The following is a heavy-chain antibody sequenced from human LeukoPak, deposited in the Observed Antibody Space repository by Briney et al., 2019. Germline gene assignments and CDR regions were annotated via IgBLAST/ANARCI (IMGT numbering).Heavy chain of an antibody. CDR1: GFTFNTYG. CDR2: IWYDGSNK. CDR3: AKDLHYYVAMDV. Sequence: GRSLRLSCAASGFTFNTYGMHWVRQAPGKGLEWVAVIWYDGSNKYYADSVKGRFTISRDNSKNTLYLQMNSLRAEDTALYYCAKDLHYYVAMDVWGQGTAVTVSS. V-gene: IGHV3-33*06. J-gene: IGHJ6*02. D-gene: IGHD3-10*02.